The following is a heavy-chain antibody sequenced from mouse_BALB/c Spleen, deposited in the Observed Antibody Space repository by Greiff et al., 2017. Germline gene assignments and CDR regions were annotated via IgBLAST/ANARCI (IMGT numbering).Heavy chain of an antibody. V-gene: IGHV2-9*02. J-gene: IGHJ1*01. CDR2: IWAGGST. D-gene: IGHD2-1*01. CDR1: GFSLTSYG. Sequence: VMLVESGPGLVAPSQSLSITCTVSGFSLTSYGVHWVRQPPGKGLEWLGVIWAGGSTNYNSALMSRLSISKENSKSQVFLKMNSLQTDDTAMYYCARARNYVFYWYFDVWGAGTTVTVSS. CDR3: ARARNYVFYWYFDV.